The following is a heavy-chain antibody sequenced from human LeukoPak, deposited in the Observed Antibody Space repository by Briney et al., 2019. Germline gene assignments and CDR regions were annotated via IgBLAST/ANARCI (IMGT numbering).Heavy chain of an antibody. CDR3: AREGAGTTDY. D-gene: IGHD1-1*01. J-gene: IGHJ4*02. CDR2: ISSSSSYI. CDR1: GFTFRSYA. Sequence: GGSLRLSCAASGFTFRSYAVTWVRQAPGKGLEWVSSISSSSSYIYYADSVKGRFTISRDNAKNSLSLQMNSLRAEDTAVYYCAREGAGTTDYWGQGTLVTVSS. V-gene: IGHV3-21*01.